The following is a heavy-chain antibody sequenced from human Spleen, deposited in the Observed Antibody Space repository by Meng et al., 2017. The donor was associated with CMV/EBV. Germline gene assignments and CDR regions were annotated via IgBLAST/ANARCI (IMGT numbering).Heavy chain of an antibody. CDR3: ARIFPSDYYKYDMDV. CDR1: GASISHNTYF. V-gene: IGHV4-39*06. J-gene: IGHJ6*02. Sequence: SETLSLTCTVSGASISHNTYFWDWIRQPPGKGLEWIGSISYGGSTYYNSSLKSRVTILVGTSKSQFTLKLSSVTAADTATYYCARIFPSDYYKYDMDVWGQGTTVTVSS. D-gene: IGHD3-3*01. CDR2: ISYGGST.